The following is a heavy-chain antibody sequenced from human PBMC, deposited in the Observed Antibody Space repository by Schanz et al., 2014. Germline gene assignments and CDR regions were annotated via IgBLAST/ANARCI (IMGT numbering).Heavy chain of an antibody. V-gene: IGHV3-64*04. CDR1: GFTFSTFA. D-gene: IGHD3-22*01. Sequence: VHLVESGGGLVQPGGSLRLSCSASGFTFSTFAMHWVRQAPGKGLEYISAISNNGDSTYYADSVKGRFTISRDNSKNTLFLQMNSLRVEDSAIYYCAKDISDTSGKDDYWGQGTLVTDSS. CDR3: AKDISDTSGKDDY. CDR2: ISNNGDST. J-gene: IGHJ4*02.